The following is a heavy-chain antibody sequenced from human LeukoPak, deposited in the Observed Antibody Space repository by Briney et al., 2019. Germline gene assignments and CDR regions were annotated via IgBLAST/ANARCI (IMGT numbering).Heavy chain of an antibody. Sequence: ASVKVSCKVSGYTLTELSMHWVRQAPGKGLEWMGGFDPEDGETIYAQKFQGRVTMTEDTSTDTAYMELSSLRSEDTAVYYCATDIHCSGGSCYITDAFDIWGQGTMVTVSS. V-gene: IGHV1-24*01. CDR1: GYTLTELS. CDR3: ATDIHCSGGSCYITDAFDI. CDR2: FDPEDGET. J-gene: IGHJ3*02. D-gene: IGHD2-15*01.